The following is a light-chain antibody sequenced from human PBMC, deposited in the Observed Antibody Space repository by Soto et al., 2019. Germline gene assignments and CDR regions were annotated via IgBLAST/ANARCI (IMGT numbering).Light chain of an antibody. V-gene: IGKV1-6*01. CDR2: AAS. Sequence: AIQMTQSPSTLSASVGDRITITCRASQGIRNELGWYQQKPGKVPKLLISAASNLQSGVPSRFSGSGSGTDFTLTISSLQPEDFATYYCLQDDTYPRTFGQGTKVEPK. CDR1: QGIRNE. J-gene: IGKJ1*01. CDR3: LQDDTYPRT.